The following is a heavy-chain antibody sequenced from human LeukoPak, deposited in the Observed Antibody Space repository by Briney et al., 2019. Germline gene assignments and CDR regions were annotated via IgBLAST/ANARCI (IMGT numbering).Heavy chain of an antibody. CDR1: GIAFRSFT. D-gene: IGHD5-24*01. Sequence: GGSLRLSCAASGIAFRSFTMNWVRQAPGKGLEWVSSITPTSTSIFYADSVKGRFTISRDNSKNTLYLQMNSLRAEDTAVYYCARADGDGYNGLSWFDPWGQGTLVTVSS. V-gene: IGHV3-21*01. CDR3: ARADGDGYNGLSWFDP. CDR2: ITPTSTSI. J-gene: IGHJ5*02.